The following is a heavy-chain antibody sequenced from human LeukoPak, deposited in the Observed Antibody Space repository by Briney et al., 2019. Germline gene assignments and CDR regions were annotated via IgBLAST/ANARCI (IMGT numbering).Heavy chain of an antibody. J-gene: IGHJ4*02. Sequence: GGSLRLSCAASGFTFSSYAMSWVRQAPGKGLEWVSAISVGGSTYYADSMKGRFTLSRDNSKGTLYLQMNSLRAEDTALYYCCKSLCQINSGSFENRVFDYWGQGTLVTVSS. CDR3: CKSLCQINSGSFENRVFDY. V-gene: IGHV3-23*01. D-gene: IGHD1-26*01. CDR1: GFTFSSYA. CDR2: ISVGGST.